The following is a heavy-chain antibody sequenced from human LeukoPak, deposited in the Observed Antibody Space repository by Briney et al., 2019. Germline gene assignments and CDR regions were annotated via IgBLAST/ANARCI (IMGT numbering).Heavy chain of an antibody. CDR1: GYTFTSYG. D-gene: IGHD5-18*01. CDR2: ISAYNGNT. CDR3: ARAPGYSYGYPSFGD. J-gene: IGHJ4*02. V-gene: IGHV1-18*01. Sequence: ASVKVSCKASGYTFTSYGISWVRQTPGQGLEWMGWISAYNGNTNYAQKLQGRVTMTTDTSTSTAYMELRSLRSDDTAVYYCARAPGYSYGYPSFGDWGKGTLVTVSS.